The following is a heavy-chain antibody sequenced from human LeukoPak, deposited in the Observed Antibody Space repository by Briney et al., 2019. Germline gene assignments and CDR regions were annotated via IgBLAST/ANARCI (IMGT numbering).Heavy chain of an antibody. CDR2: ISWNSGSI. CDR1: GFTSDDYA. D-gene: IGHD1-26*01. CDR3: AKDVGATLSYGMDA. V-gene: IGHV3-9*02. Sequence: GGSLRLSCAASGFTSDDYAIHWVRQPPGKGLEWVSGISWNSGSIDYADSVKGRFTISRDNVKNPLYLQMNSLKPEDTALYYCAKDVGATLSYGMDAWGQGTTVTVSS. J-gene: IGHJ6*02.